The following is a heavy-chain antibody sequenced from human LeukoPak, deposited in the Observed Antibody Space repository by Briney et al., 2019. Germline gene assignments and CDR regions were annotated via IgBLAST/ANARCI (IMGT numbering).Heavy chain of an antibody. Sequence: SETLSLTCTVSGGSISSYYWSWIRQPPGKGLEWIGEINHSGSTNYNPSLKSRVTISVDTSKNQFSLKLSSVTAADTAVYYCARVARYSSSCRFDPWGQGTLVTVSS. V-gene: IGHV4-34*01. CDR1: GGSISSYY. J-gene: IGHJ5*02. CDR3: ARVARYSSSCRFDP. D-gene: IGHD6-13*01. CDR2: INHSGST.